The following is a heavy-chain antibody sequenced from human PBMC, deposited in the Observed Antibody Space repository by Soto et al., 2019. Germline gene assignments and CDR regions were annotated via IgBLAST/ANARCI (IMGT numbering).Heavy chain of an antibody. J-gene: IGHJ4*02. CDR3: AKGPHSSGWHYFDY. CDR1: GITFSSYA. V-gene: IGHV3-23*01. Sequence: DVQLLESGGALVQPGGSLRLSCAASGITFSSYAMSWVRQAPGKGLEWVSTVSGSGANTYYADSVKGRFTISRDNSENPLYLQMLSLRAEDMAIYYCAKGPHSSGWHYFDYWGQGTLVTVSS. CDR2: VSGSGANT. D-gene: IGHD6-19*01.